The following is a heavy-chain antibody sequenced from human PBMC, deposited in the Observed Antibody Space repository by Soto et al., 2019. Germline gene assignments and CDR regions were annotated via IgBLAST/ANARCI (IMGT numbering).Heavy chain of an antibody. J-gene: IGHJ5*02. D-gene: IGHD4-17*01. CDR3: ARQAYGDYLGGNWFDT. V-gene: IGHV4-39*01. CDR1: DDSISDSRYY. CDR2: ISHDGHA. Sequence: SEPLSLTCSVLDDSISDSRYYWGWIRQSPEKGLEWIGSISHDGHAYYNPPLKSRVTLFADTSRNQFSLKMKSVTVADTALYFCARQAYGDYLGGNWFDTRGQGARVTVAS.